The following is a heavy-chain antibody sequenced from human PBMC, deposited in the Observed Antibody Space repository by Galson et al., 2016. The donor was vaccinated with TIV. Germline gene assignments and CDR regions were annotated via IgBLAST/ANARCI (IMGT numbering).Heavy chain of an antibody. J-gene: IGHJ5*02. CDR1: GSRFTRYW. CDR2: IDPTDSYT. V-gene: IGHV5-10-1*01. CDR3: ARGVSSGSAWLDP. Sequence: QSGAEVTKPGESLRISCKGSGSRFTRYWINWVRQMPGKGLEWMGRIDPTDSYTNYSPSFQGHVTISADKSSTTAYLQWSSLKASDTAMYYCARGVSSGSAWLDPWGPGTPVTVSS. D-gene: IGHD3-10*01.